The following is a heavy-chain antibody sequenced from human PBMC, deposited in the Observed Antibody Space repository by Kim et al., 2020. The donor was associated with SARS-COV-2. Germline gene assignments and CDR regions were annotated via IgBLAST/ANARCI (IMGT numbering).Heavy chain of an antibody. D-gene: IGHD1-26*01. CDR2: ISYDGSNK. CDR1: GFTFSSYG. Sequence: GGSLRLSCAASGFTFSSYGMHWVRQAPGKGLEWVAVISYDGSNKYYADSVKGRFTISRDNSKNTLYLQMNSLRAEDTAVYYCAKAQGSGSYYYYYGMDVWGQGTTVTVSS. V-gene: IGHV3-30*18. J-gene: IGHJ6*02. CDR3: AKAQGSGSYYYYYGMDV.